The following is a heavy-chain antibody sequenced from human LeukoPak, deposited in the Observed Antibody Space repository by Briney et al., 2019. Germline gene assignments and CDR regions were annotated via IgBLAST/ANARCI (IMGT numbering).Heavy chain of an antibody. Sequence: PGGSLRLSCAASGLSFTTHSMNWVRQAPGKGLEWVSSISSTGTFIYYADSVKGRFTISRDNAKNSLYLQMNSLRAEDTAVYYCVMATRFNDAFDIWGQGTMVTVSS. CDR3: VMATRFNDAFDI. V-gene: IGHV3-21*01. J-gene: IGHJ3*02. D-gene: IGHD5-12*01. CDR2: ISSTGTFI. CDR1: GLSFTTHS.